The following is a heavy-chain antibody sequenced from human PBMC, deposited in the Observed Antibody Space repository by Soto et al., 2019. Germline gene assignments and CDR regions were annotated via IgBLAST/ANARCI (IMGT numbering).Heavy chain of an antibody. CDR1: GFTFSLSA. D-gene: IGHD3-9*01. CDR3: VKGPEYDILTGCDY. Sequence: EVQLVESGGGFVQPGESLRLSCAASGFTFSLSAMSWVRQAPGRGLDWVSYLSGGGSTTDYADSVKGRFTISRDNSKNTVHLQKNSLRAENTAVCYSVKGPEYDILTGCDYWGQGALVTVSS. V-gene: IGHV3-23*04. CDR2: LSGGGSTT. J-gene: IGHJ4*02.